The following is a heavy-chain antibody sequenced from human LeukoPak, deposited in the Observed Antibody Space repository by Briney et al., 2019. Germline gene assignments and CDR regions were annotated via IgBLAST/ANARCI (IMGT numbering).Heavy chain of an antibody. Sequence: GGSLRLSCAASEFTFSSYSMNWVRQAPGKGLEWVSSISTGSNYIYYADSVKGRFTISRDNAKNSLYLQMNSLRAEDTAVYYCAREIVVVPAGGFDPWGQGTLVTVSS. CDR2: ISTGSNYI. V-gene: IGHV3-21*01. J-gene: IGHJ5*02. CDR1: EFTFSSYS. CDR3: AREIVVVPAGGFDP. D-gene: IGHD2-2*01.